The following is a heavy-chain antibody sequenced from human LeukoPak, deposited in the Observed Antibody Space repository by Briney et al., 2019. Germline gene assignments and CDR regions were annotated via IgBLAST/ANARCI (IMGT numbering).Heavy chain of an antibody. V-gene: IGHV3-23*01. Sequence: PGGSLRLSCAASGFTFSSYAMSWVRQAPGKGLEWVSAISGSVGSTYYADSVKGRFTISRDTSKNTLYLQMNSLRAEDTAVYYCAKDGGYDFWSGYYMDYWGQGTLVTVSS. D-gene: IGHD3-3*01. CDR2: ISGSVGST. CDR1: GFTFSSYA. CDR3: AKDGGYDFWSGYYMDY. J-gene: IGHJ4*02.